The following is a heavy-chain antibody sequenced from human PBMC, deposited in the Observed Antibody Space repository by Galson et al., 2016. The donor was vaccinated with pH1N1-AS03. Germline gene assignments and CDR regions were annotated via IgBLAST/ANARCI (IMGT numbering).Heavy chain of an antibody. CDR1: GFSFSSYA. V-gene: IGHV3-30*09. Sequence: SLRLSCAASGFSFSSYAMHWVRQAPGRGLEWVAVISYDGRNQPYADSVKGRFAISRDTSKNTLFLQMNSLRPEDTAVYYCSRGRYGDYESGYYYGMDVWSQGTTVTVSS. CDR3: SRGRYGDYESGYYYGMDV. CDR2: ISYDGRNQ. D-gene: IGHD4-17*01. J-gene: IGHJ6*02.